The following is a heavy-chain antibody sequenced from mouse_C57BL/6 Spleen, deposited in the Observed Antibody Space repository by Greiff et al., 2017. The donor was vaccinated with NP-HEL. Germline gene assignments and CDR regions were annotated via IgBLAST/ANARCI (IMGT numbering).Heavy chain of an antibody. Sequence: QVQLKQSGPELVKPGASVKISCKASGYAFSSSWMNWVKQRPGKGLEWIGRIYPGDGDTNYNGKFKGKATLTADKSSSTAYMQLSSLTSEDSAVYFCARDGNYGGDFDYWGKGTTLTVSS. V-gene: IGHV1-82*01. D-gene: IGHD2-1*01. J-gene: IGHJ2*01. CDR3: ARDGNYGGDFDY. CDR2: IYPGDGDT. CDR1: GYAFSSSW.